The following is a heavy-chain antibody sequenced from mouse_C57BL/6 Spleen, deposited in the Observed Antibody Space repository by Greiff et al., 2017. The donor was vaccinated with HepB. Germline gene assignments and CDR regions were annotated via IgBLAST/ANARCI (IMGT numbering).Heavy chain of an antibody. CDR2: IDPSDSYT. J-gene: IGHJ2*01. Sequence: QVQLQQPGAELVMPGASVKLSCKASGYTFTSYWMHWVKQRPGQGLEWIGEIDPSDSYTNYNQKFKGQSTLTVDKSSSTAYMQLSSLTSEDSAVYYCARRYYSNYVDYGGQGTTLTVSS. D-gene: IGHD2-5*01. CDR3: ARRYYSNYVDY. V-gene: IGHV1-69*01. CDR1: GYTFTSYW.